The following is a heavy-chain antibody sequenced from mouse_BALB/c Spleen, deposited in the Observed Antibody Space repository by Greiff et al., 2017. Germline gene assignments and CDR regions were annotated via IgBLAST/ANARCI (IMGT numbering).Heavy chain of an antibody. J-gene: IGHJ3*01. CDR2: ISYSGST. D-gene: IGHD2-10*02. V-gene: IGHV3-2*02. CDR1: GYSITSDYA. Sequence: EVKLMESGPGLVKPSQSLSLTCTVTGYSITSDYAWNWIRQFPGNKLEWMGYISYSGSTSYNPSLKSRISITRDTSKNQFFLQLNSVTTEDTATYYCAREYHRGFAYWGQGTLVTVSA. CDR3: AREYHRGFAY.